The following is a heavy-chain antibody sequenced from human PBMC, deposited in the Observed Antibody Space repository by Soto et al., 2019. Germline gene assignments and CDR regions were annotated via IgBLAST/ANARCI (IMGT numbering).Heavy chain of an antibody. Sequence: LQTLCDPSSVACGKSVHSTYCWDWIRQPQGQGLEWIGAMYYTVNKNYNPSLESRVYLSVDTSKNQFSLKLSSVTPTAAAVYYCRTEWLDWGQGTLVTVSS. CDR1: CGKSVHSTYC. CDR3: RTEWLD. V-gene: IGHV4-39*03. CDR2: MYYTVNK. D-gene: IGHD6-19*01. J-gene: IGHJ4*02.